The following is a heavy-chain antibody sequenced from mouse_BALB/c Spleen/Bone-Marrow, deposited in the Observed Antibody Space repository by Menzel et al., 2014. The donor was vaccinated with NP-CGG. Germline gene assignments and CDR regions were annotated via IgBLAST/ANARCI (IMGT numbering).Heavy chain of an antibody. D-gene: IGHD1-1*01. CDR2: IDPSDSET. Sequence: QVQLKHSGPQLVRPGASVKISCKASGYSFTSYWMHWVKRRPGQGLEWIGMIDPSDSETRLNQMFKDKATLTVDKSSSTAYMQLSSPTSEDSAVYYCASYGSSPAWFAYWGQGTLVTVSA. J-gene: IGHJ3*01. CDR1: GYSFTSYW. CDR3: ASYGSSPAWFAY. V-gene: IGHV1S126*01.